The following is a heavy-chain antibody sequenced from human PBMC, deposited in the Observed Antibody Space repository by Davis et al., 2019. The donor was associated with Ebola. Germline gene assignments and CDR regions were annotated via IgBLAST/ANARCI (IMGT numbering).Heavy chain of an antibody. D-gene: IGHD4-23*01. CDR2: ISHSGSP. CDR3: ARGVTLVY. J-gene: IGHJ4*02. V-gene: IGHV4-59*01. Sequence: SETLSLTCTVSGGSIGSYYWSWIRQPHGKGLEWIGYISHSGSPIYNPSLKSRVTISVDMSQNHFSLRLTSVTAADTAMYFCARGVTLVYWGQGILVTVSS. CDR1: GGSIGSYY.